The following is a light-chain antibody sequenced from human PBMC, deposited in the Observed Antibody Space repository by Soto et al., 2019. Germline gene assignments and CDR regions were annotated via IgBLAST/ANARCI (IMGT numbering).Light chain of an antibody. V-gene: IGKV3-20*01. Sequence: EIVLTQSPDTLSLSPGERATLSCRASQSISSYLAWYQQKPGQAPRLLIYGASSRATGIPDRFSGSGSGTDFTLTISRLEPEDFAVYHCQQYGSSPPGTFGQGTKLEIK. CDR2: GAS. J-gene: IGKJ2*01. CDR1: QSISSY. CDR3: QQYGSSPPGT.